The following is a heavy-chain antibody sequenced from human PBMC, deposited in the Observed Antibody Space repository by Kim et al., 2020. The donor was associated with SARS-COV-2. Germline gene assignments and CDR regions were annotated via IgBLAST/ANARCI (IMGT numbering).Heavy chain of an antibody. V-gene: IGHV1-2*02. CDR3: ASLPLWEMATTNDAFDI. CDR1: GYTFTGYY. Sequence: ASVKVSCKASGYTFTGYYMHWVRQAPGQGLEWMGWINPNSGGTNYAQKFQGRVTMTRDTSISTAYMELSRLRSDDTAVYYCASLPLWEMATTNDAFDIWGQGTMVTVSS. D-gene: IGHD5-12*01. CDR2: INPNSGGT. J-gene: IGHJ3*02.